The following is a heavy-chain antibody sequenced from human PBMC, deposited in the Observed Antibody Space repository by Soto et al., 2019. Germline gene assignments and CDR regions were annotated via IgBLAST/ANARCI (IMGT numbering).Heavy chain of an antibody. CDR2: ISYDGSNK. CDR3: AKATKKTLRYYYDSSGLTNPFDY. V-gene: IGHV3-30*18. D-gene: IGHD3-22*01. J-gene: IGHJ4*02. Sequence: GGSLRLSCAASGFTFSSYGMHWVRQAPGKGLEWVAVISYDGSNKYYADSVKGRLTISRDNSKNTLYLQMNSLRAEDTAVYYCAKATKKTLRYYYDSSGLTNPFDYWGQGTLVTVSS. CDR1: GFTFSSYG.